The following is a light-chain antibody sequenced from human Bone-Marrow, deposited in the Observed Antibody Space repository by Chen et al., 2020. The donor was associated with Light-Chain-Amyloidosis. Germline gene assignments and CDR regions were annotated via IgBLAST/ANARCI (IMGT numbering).Light chain of an antibody. V-gene: IGLV3-21*02. CDR3: QGWDRSSDRPV. Sequence: SYVLTQPSSVSVAPGQTATIACGGNNIGSTSVHWYQQTPGQAPLLVVYDDSDRPSGIPERLSGSNPVNTATLTISRVEAGDEADYYCQGWDRSSDRPVFGGGTKLTVL. CDR2: DDS. J-gene: IGLJ3*02. CDR1: NIGSTS.